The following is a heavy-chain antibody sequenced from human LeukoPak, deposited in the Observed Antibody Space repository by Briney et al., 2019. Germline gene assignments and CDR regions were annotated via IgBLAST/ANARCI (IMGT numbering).Heavy chain of an antibody. V-gene: IGHV4-39*01. D-gene: IGHD1-26*01. Sequence: SETLSLTCTVSGGSISSSSYYWGWIRQPPGKGLEWIGSIYYSGSTYYNPSLKSRVTISVDTSRNQFSLKLSSVTAADTAVYYCARHPLVGAPWAYCYYYMDVWGKGTTVTISS. CDR2: IYYSGST. CDR3: ARHPLVGAPWAYCYYYMDV. CDR1: GGSISSSSYY. J-gene: IGHJ6*03.